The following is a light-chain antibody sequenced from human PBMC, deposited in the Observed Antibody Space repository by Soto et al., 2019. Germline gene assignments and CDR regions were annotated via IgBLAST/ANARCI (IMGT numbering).Light chain of an antibody. Sequence: EIVMTQSPATLSVSPWERATLSCRASQSVSSNLAWYQQKPGQAPRLLIYAASTRATGIPARFSGSGSGTEFTLTISSLQSEDFAVYYCQQYNNWPPLTFGGGTKVEIK. CDR2: AAS. CDR1: QSVSSN. V-gene: IGKV3-15*01. J-gene: IGKJ4*01. CDR3: QQYNNWPPLT.